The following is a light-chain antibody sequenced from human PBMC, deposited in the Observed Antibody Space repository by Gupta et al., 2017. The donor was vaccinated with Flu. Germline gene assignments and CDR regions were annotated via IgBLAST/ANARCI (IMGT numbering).Light chain of an antibody. CDR3: QQYDSLPFT. CDR1: QDITNY. J-gene: IGKJ4*01. V-gene: IGKV1-33*01. Sequence: PSSLSASVGDRLTISCQASQDITNYLNWYQKKPGKAPKLLIYDASNLETGVPSRFSGSGSGTDFTFSISNLQPEDVATYYCQQYDSLPFTFGGGTKVEIK. CDR2: DAS.